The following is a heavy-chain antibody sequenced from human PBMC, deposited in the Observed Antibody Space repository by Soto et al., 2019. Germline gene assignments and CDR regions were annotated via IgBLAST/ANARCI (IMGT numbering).Heavy chain of an antibody. J-gene: IGHJ5*02. CDR1: GGSFSGYY. CDR2: INHSGST. D-gene: IGHD4-17*01. V-gene: IGHV4-34*01. CDR3: ARRDYGGNSSFDP. Sequence: QVQLQQWGAGLLKPSETLSLTCAVYGGSFSGYYWSWIRQPPGKWLEWIGEINHSGSTNYNPSLKSRVTISVDTSKNQFSLKLSSVTAADTAVYYCARRDYGGNSSFDPWGQGTLVTVSS.